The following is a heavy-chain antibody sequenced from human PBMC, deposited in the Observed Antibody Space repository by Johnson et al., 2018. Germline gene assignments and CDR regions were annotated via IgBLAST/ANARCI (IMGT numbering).Heavy chain of an antibody. D-gene: IGHD1-1*01. J-gene: IGHJ6*02. Sequence: QVQLQESGPGLVKPSETLSLTCPVSGGSISGYYWSWIRQPPGKGLEWIGGMYYSGSTDYNPSLKSRFTISVDPSKNHVSLKLTSVTAADTAVYCWARQLRQHPRFYYDYYVLDVWGQGTTVTVSS. CDR1: GGSISGYY. CDR2: MYYSGST. V-gene: IGHV4-59*05. CDR3: ARQLRQHPRFYYDYYVLDV.